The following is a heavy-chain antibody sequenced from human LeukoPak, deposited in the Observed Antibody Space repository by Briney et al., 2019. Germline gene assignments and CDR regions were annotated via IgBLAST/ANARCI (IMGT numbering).Heavy chain of an antibody. CDR3: ATTYGGPAANYYYYYYMDV. V-gene: IGHV3-53*01. J-gene: IGHJ6*03. CDR1: GFTVSSNY. CDR2: IYSGGST. Sequence: GGSLRLSCAASGFTVSSNYMSWVRQAPGKGLEWVSVIYSGGSTYYADSVKGRFTISRDNSKNTLYLQMNSLRAEDTAAYYCATTYGGPAANYYYYYYMDVWGKGTTVTVSS. D-gene: IGHD2-2*01.